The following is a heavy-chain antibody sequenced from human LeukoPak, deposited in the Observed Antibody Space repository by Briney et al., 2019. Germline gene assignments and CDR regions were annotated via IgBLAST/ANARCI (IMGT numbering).Heavy chain of an antibody. V-gene: IGHV4-39*01. J-gene: IGHJ4*02. D-gene: IGHD5-24*01. Sequence: SETLSLTCTVSGGSITSSSYYWVWIRQPPGKGLEWIGSIFHSGSTYYNASLKSRVTISVDTSRNQFSLNLSSVPAADTAVYYCARRRDGYNEDFFDYWGQGTLVTVSS. CDR3: ARRRDGYNEDFFDY. CDR1: GGSITSSSYY. CDR2: IFHSGST.